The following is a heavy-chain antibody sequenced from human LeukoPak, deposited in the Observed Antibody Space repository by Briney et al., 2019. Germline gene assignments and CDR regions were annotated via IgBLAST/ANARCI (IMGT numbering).Heavy chain of an antibody. D-gene: IGHD6-19*01. J-gene: IGHJ3*02. V-gene: IGHV3-21*01. CDR3: AREWSRQWRRDDAFDI. CDR2: ISSSSSYI. CDR1: GFTFSSYS. Sequence: GGSLRLSCAASGFTFSSYSMNWVRQAPGKGLEWVSSISSSSSYIYYADSVKGRFTISRDNAKNSLYLQMNSLRAEDTAVYYCAREWSRQWRRDDAFDIWGQGTMVTVSS.